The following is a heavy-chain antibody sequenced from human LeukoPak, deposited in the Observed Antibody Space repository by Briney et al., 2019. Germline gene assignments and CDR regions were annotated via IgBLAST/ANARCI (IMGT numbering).Heavy chain of an antibody. CDR2: IYSSGSA. D-gene: IGHD2-15*01. V-gene: IGHV4-4*07. CDR1: GGSISSHY. Sequence: SGTLSLTCAVSGGSISSHYWSWIRQPAGKGLEWIGRIYSSGSANYNPSLKSRVTMSVDTSKNQFSLKLNSVTAADTAVYYCAGSACYYSDHWGQGTLVTVSS. CDR3: AGSACYYSDH. J-gene: IGHJ4*02.